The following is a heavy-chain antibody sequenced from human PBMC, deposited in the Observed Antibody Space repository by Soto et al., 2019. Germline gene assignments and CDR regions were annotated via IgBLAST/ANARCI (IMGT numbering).Heavy chain of an antibody. CDR3: ARGTVTSGRWFGP. J-gene: IGHJ5*02. V-gene: IGHV1-18*04. CDR2: ISSLSGNT. D-gene: IGHD4-17*01. Sequence: QVHLEQSETEVKEPGASVTVSCKTSHATFTGYTINWVRQAPGQGLEWLGWISSLSGNTYYARDFQGRLTMTTNTSAATAYMELRSLRSDDTAVYFCARGTVTSGRWFGPWGQGTLVTVSS. CDR1: HATFTGYT.